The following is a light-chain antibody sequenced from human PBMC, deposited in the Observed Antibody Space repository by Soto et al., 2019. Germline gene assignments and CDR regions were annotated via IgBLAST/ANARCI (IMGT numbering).Light chain of an antibody. J-gene: IGKJ1*01. V-gene: IGKV3-20*01. CDR2: GAS. CDR1: QSLSNTY. CDR3: QHHVDSSWT. Sequence: EIVLTQSPGTLSLSPGERATLSCRASQSLSNTYLAWYQQKPGQAPRLLIYGASTRAAGVPDRFSGSGSGTDFTLIISRLESEDFAVYYCQHHVDSSWTFGQGTKVDIK.